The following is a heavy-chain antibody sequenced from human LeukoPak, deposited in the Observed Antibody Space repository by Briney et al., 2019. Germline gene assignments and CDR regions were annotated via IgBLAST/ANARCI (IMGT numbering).Heavy chain of an antibody. CDR1: GGSFSGYY. V-gene: IGHV4-34*01. J-gene: IGHJ5*02. CDR3: ARGVIQFDP. Sequence: SETLSLTCAVYGGSFSGYYWSWIRQPPGKGLEWIGEINHSRSTNYNPSLKSRVTISVDTSKNQFSLKLSSVTAADTAVYYCARGVIQFDPWGQGTLVTVSS. CDR2: INHSRST.